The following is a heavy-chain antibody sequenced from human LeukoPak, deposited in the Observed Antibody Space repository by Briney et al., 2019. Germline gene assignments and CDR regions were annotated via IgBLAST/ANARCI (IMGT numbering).Heavy chain of an antibody. CDR3: AKVSMFGGDRAPPEH. CDR2: ISYDGSNK. CDR1: GFTFSSYG. V-gene: IGHV3-30*18. Sequence: GGSLRLSCAASGFTFSSYGMHWVRQAPGKGLEWVAVISYDGSNKYYADSVKGRFTISRDNSKNTLYLQMNSLRAEDTAVYYCAKVSMFGGDRAPPEHWGQGTLVTVSS. D-gene: IGHD3-10*02. J-gene: IGHJ4*02.